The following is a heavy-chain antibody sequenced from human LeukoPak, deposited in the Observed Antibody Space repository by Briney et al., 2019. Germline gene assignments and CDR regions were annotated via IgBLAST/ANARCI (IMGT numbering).Heavy chain of an antibody. V-gene: IGHV1-2*02. J-gene: IGHJ4*02. CDR2: INPNNGDT. Sequence: ASVKVSCKASGYTFTAYYIHWVRQAPGQGPEWMGWINPNNGDTHYAQKFQGRVTMARDTSITTAYMELSRLTSDDTAVYFCAKGGSWQRLVWVDYWGQGTLVTVSS. CDR3: AKGGSWQRLVWVDY. D-gene: IGHD3-16*01. CDR1: GYTFTAYY.